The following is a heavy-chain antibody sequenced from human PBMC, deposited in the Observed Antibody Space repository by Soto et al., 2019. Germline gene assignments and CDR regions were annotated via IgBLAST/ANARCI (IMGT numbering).Heavy chain of an antibody. D-gene: IGHD3-3*01. CDR1: GGTFSSYA. Sequence: ASVKVSCKASGGTFSSYAISWVRQAPGQGLEWMGGIIPIFGTANYAQKFQGRVTITADESTSTAYMELSSLRSEDTAVYYCARGTITIFGVVIIPTRDVWGQGTTVTVSS. V-gene: IGHV1-69*13. CDR2: IIPIFGTA. CDR3: ARGTITIFGVVIIPTRDV. J-gene: IGHJ6*02.